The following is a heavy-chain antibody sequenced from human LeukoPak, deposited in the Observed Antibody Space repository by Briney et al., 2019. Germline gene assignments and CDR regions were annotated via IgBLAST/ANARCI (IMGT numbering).Heavy chain of an antibody. D-gene: IGHD4-17*01. Sequence: GGSLRLSRAASGFTFSSYGMSWVRQAPGKGLEWVSTISGGGGRTYYADSVKGRLSIARGNSEQPMYLRMNSLMAEDTAVYYCTGYGDYVGEYNWFDPWGQGTLVTVSS. CDR2: ISGGGGRT. J-gene: IGHJ5*02. V-gene: IGHV3-23*01. CDR3: TGYGDYVGEYNWFDP. CDR1: GFTFSSYG.